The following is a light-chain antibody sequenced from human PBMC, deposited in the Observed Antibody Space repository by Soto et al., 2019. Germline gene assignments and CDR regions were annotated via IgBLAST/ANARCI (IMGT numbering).Light chain of an antibody. Sequence: VATQSPGTRSLAPGKRATLSCRAGPTVSSDYLARSQQKPSKAHTLIIYGTPSRAHGISDRFSGSGSGTDFAVTKPSIGPEDFAVYYCQQFVRSPTLTGGGGTPVEIK. CDR3: QQFVRSPTLT. J-gene: IGKJ4*01. CDR2: GTP. V-gene: IGKV3-20*01. CDR1: PTVSSDY.